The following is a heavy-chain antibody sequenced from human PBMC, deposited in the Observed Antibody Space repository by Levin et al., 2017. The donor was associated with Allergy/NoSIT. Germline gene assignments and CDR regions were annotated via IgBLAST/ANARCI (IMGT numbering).Heavy chain of an antibody. V-gene: IGHV3-66*02. Sequence: PGGSLRLSCAASGFSVSSNHMSWVRQAPGKGLEWVSVIYSGGTTYYADSVEGRFTISRDNSKNTLYLQMNSLRPEDTAVYYCARDCSSTNCYSGYWGQGTLVTVSS. D-gene: IGHD2-2*01. CDR1: GFSVSSNH. J-gene: IGHJ4*02. CDR2: IYSGGTT. CDR3: ARDCSSTNCYSGY.